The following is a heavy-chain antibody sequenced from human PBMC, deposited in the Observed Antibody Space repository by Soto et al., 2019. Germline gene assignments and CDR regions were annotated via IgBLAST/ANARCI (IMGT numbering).Heavy chain of an antibody. J-gene: IGHJ4*02. CDR2: ISYDGSHK. CDR1: GFTFSSFA. CDR3: ARDRRQQLVPLDY. V-gene: IGHV3-30-3*01. D-gene: IGHD6-13*01. Sequence: GSLRLSCAASGFTFSSFAIHWVRQGPGKGLEWVSAISYDGSHKYYADSVKGRFTISRDNSKNTLYLQMSSLRPEDTAVYYCARDRRQQLVPLDYWGQGTLVTVSS.